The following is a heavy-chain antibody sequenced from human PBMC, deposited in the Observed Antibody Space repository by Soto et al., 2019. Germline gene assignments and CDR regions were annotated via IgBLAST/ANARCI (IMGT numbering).Heavy chain of an antibody. D-gene: IGHD5-18*01. CDR1: GYTFTDSY. CDR3: ARDEGAAMGFQY. Sequence: QVQLVQSGAEVKEPGASVRLSCKASGYTFTDSYIHWVRQAPGQGLEWMGVINPVGGSTTYIQKFQGRVTLTRDMSTTTVHMVLSALRYDDTATYYCARDEGAAMGFQYWGQGTPVNVFS. CDR2: INPVGGST. V-gene: IGHV1-46*01. J-gene: IGHJ4*02.